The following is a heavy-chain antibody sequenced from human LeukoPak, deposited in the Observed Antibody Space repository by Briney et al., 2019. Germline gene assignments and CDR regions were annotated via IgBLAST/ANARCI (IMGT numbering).Heavy chain of an antibody. CDR3: ARVSESSSWYGMYYYYYMDV. CDR2: MNPNSGNT. V-gene: IGHV1-8*01. CDR1: GYTSTSYD. J-gene: IGHJ6*03. D-gene: IGHD6-13*01. Sequence: ASVKVSCKASGYTSTSYDINWVRQATGQGLEWMGWMNPNSGNTGYAQKFQGRVTMTRNTSISTAYMELSSLRSEDTAVYYCARVSESSSWYGMYYYYYMDVWGKGTTVTVSS.